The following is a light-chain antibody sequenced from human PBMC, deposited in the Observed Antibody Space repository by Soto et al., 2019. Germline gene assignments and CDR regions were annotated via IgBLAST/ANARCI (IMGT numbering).Light chain of an antibody. V-gene: IGKV1-5*03. CDR2: KAS. CDR3: KHNDTYWT. CDR1: QGIGSC. J-gene: IGKJ1*01. Sequence: IQMTQSPSPLSASVGDRVIITCRASQGIGSCLAWYQQKPGKAPKLLIYKASTLESGVPSRFSGSGSGTDFTLTISSLQPDDFATYYCKHNDTYWTFGQGTKVEIK.